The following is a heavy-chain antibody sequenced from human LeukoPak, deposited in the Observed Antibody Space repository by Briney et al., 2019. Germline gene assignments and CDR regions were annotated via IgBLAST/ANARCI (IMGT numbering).Heavy chain of an antibody. CDR2: INPAGGST. V-gene: IGHV1-46*01. CDR1: GYTFTFYY. D-gene: IGHD1-26*01. J-gene: IGHJ4*02. Sequence: ASVKVSCKASGYTFTFYYMHWVRQAPGQGLEWMGIINPAGGSTTYAQKFQGRLTMTRDTSTSTVSMELSSLKSEDTAVYYCAGGSGSPDYWGQGTLVSVSS. CDR3: AGGSGSPDY.